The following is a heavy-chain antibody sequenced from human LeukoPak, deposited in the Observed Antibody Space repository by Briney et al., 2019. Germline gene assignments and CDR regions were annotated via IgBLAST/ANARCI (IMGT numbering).Heavy chain of an antibody. D-gene: IGHD4-11*01. CDR2: FDPEDGET. CDR1: GYTLTELS. J-gene: IGHJ4*02. V-gene: IGHV1-24*01. CDR3: ATELDKTTAAPLDY. Sequence: ASVKVSCKVSGYTLTELSMHWVRQAPGKGLEWMGGFDPEDGETIYAQKFQGRVTMTEDTSTDTAYMELSSLRSEDTAVYYCATELDKTTAAPLDYWGQGTLVTVSS.